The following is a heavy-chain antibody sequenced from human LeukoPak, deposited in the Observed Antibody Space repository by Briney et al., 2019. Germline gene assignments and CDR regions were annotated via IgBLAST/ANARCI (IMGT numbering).Heavy chain of an antibody. V-gene: IGHV4-59*01. CDR3: ARGEAPDQYPLYDY. CDR2: IYYSGST. J-gene: IGHJ4*02. Sequence: SETLSLTCTVSGGSISSYYWSWIRQPPGKGLEWIGYIYYSGSTNYNPSLKCRVTISVDTSKNQFSLKLSSVTAADTAVYYCARGEAPDQYPLYDYWGQGTLVTVSS. D-gene: IGHD1-14*01. CDR1: GGSISSYY.